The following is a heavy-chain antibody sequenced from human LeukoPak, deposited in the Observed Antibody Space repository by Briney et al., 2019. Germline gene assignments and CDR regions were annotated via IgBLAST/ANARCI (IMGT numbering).Heavy chain of an antibody. J-gene: IGHJ4*02. Sequence: SETLSLTCTVSGGSISSYYWSWIRQPPGKGLEWIGYIYYNGSTNYNPSLKSRVTISVDTSKNQFSLKLSSVTAADTAVYYCARGGYYYDSSSGYFDYWGQGTLVTVSS. V-gene: IGHV4-59*01. D-gene: IGHD3-22*01. CDR3: ARGGYYYDSSSGYFDY. CDR1: GGSISSYY. CDR2: IYYNGST.